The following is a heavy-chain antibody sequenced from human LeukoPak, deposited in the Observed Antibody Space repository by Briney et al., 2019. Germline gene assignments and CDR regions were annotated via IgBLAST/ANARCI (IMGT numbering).Heavy chain of an antibody. CDR3: ASRHCSGGGCYFAGADPFDY. V-gene: IGHV3-53*01. D-gene: IGHD2-15*01. Sequence: GGSLRLSCAASGFTVSSTYMSWVRQAPGKGLEWVSVIYSGGNIYYIDSVKGRFTISRDTPKNTLYLQMNSLRAEDTAVYYCASRHCSGGGCYFAGADPFDYWGQGILVTVSS. CDR2: IYSGGNI. CDR1: GFTVSSTY. J-gene: IGHJ4*02.